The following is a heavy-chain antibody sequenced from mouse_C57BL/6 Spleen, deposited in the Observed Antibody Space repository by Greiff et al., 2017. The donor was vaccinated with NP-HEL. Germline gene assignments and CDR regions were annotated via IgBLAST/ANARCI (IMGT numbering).Heavy chain of an antibody. CDR2: IYPGDGDT. CDR3: ARSGYYGSSPFAY. J-gene: IGHJ3*01. D-gene: IGHD1-1*01. CDR1: GYAFSSYW. V-gene: IGHV1-80*01. Sequence: LQESGAELVKPGASVKISCKASGYAFSSYWMNWVKQRPGKGLEWIGQIYPGDGDTNYNGKFKGKATLTADKSSSTAYMQLSSLTSEDSAVYFCARSGYYGSSPFAYWGQGTLVTVSA.